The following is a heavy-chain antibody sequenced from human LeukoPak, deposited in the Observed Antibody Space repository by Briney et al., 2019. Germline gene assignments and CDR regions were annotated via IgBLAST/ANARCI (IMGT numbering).Heavy chain of an antibody. Sequence: GGSLRLSCAASGFTFSRYSMNWVRRAPGKGLEWVSSISSSSSNMYYADSVKGRFTISRDNAKNSLFLQMNSLRAEDTAVYYCARVADGSGSYCNSCYYYMDVWGKGTTVTISS. CDR1: GFTFSRYS. V-gene: IGHV3-21*04. CDR2: ISSSSSNM. D-gene: IGHD3-10*01. J-gene: IGHJ6*03. CDR3: ARVADGSGSYCNSCYYYMDV.